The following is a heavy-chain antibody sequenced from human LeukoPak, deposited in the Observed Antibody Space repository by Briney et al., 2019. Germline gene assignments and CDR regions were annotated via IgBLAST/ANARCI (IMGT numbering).Heavy chain of an antibody. CDR2: ISAYNGNT. V-gene: IGHV1-18*01. D-gene: IGHD3-9*01. CDR1: GYTFTGYG. J-gene: IGHJ4*02. Sequence: ASVKVSCKASGYTFTGYGISWVRQAPGQGLEWMGWISAYNGNTNYAQKIQGRVTMTKDTSTSTAYMELRSLRSDDTAVYYCATYDILTGYYDDWGQGTLVTVSS. CDR3: ATYDILTGYYDD.